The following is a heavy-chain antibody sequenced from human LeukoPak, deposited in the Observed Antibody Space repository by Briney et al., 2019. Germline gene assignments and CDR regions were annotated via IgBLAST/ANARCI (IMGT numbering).Heavy chain of an antibody. CDR1: GGTFSSYA. CDR3: ARDRGYSYGYPINFDY. CDR2: IIPILGIA. V-gene: IGHV1-69*04. J-gene: IGHJ4*02. Sequence: GASVKVSCKASGGTFSSYAISWVRQAPGQGIEWMGRIIPILGIANYAQKFQGRVTITADKSASTAYMELSSLRSEDTAVYYCARDRGYSYGYPINFDYWGQGTLVTVSS. D-gene: IGHD5-18*01.